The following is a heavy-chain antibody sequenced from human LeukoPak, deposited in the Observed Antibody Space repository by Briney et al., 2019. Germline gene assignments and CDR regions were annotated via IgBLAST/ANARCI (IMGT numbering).Heavy chain of an antibody. CDR2: INPNSGGT. CDR1: GYTFTGYY. Sequence: ASVKVPCKASGYTFTGYYMHWVRQAPGQGLEWMGWINPNSGGTNYAQKFQGWVTMTRDTSISTAYMELSRLRSDDTAVYYCARYSSWFPNDYWGQGTLVTVSS. J-gene: IGHJ4*02. V-gene: IGHV1-2*04. CDR3: ARYSSWFPNDY. D-gene: IGHD3-10*01.